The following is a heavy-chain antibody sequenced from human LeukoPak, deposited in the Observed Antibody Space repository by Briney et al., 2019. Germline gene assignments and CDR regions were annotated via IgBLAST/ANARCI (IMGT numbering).Heavy chain of an antibody. J-gene: IGHJ6*04. CDR3: ARNFPGRTEDV. CDR2: IYHTTT. D-gene: IGHD1-14*01. CDR1: GGSMSTYF. V-gene: IGHV4-59*01. Sequence: SETLSLTCTVSGGSMSTYFWTWVRQSPGKGLEWVGYIYHTTTTYNPSLKGRVTISADMSQNQFSLKVTSVTAADTAVYYRARNFPGRTEDVWGKGTTVIVSS.